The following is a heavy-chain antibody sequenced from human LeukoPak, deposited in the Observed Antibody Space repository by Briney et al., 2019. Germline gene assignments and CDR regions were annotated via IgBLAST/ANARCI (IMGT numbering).Heavy chain of an antibody. CDR1: GYTFSHYG. Sequence: ASVKVSCKAFGYTFSHYGISWVRQAPGHGLEWMGWISAYNGDTTYTENLQGRVTMTMDTSTTTSYMELRNLTSDDTAIYYCARSLLIVPAASSEHDGFEMWGQGTLVTVSS. D-gene: IGHD6-13*01. CDR3: ARSLLIVPAASSEHDGFEM. CDR2: ISAYNGDT. V-gene: IGHV1-18*01. J-gene: IGHJ3*02.